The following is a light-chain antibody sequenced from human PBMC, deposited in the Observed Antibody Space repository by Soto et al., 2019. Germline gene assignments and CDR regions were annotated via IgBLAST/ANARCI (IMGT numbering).Light chain of an antibody. CDR1: QSVSSSY. CDR2: GAS. V-gene: IGKV3-20*01. J-gene: IGKJ1*01. Sequence: EIVLTQSPGTLSLSPGERATLSCRASQSVSSSYLAWYQQQPGQAPRLLIYGASSRATVIPDRFSGSGSGTDFTLTISRLEPEDFAVYYCQQYGSSPSTFGQGTKVEIK. CDR3: QQYGSSPST.